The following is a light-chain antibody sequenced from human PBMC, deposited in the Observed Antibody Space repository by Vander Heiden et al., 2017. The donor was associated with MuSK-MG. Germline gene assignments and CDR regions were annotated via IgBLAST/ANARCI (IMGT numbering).Light chain of an antibody. J-gene: IGKJ4*01. CDR3: QRYDTSPNT. CDR1: QNVLSSSNNENY. V-gene: IGKV4-1*01. Sequence: DIVMTQSPDSLAVSLGERATINCKSSQNVLSSSNNENYLAWYQQKPGQPPKLLIYWASTRDSGVPDRFSGRASATDFTLSISILHAEDVTVYYCQRYDTSPNTFGRGTKLEIK. CDR2: WAS.